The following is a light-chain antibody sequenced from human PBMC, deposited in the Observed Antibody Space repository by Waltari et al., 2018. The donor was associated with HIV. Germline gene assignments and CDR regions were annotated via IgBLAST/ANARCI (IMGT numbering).Light chain of an antibody. Sequence: DVQLTQSPSFLSASVGDIVTITCRASQAIRTSLAWYQHKPGKAPNLLISAASTLQSWIPSRFSGDGSGTEFTLTSSSLQAEDFATYYCQQLNSYPRTFGQGTKVDFK. CDR3: QQLNSYPRT. CDR2: AAS. V-gene: IGKV1-9*01. CDR1: QAIRTS. J-gene: IGKJ1*01.